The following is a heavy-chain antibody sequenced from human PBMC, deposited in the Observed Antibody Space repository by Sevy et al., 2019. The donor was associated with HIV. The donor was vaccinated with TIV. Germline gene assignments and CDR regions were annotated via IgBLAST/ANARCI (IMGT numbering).Heavy chain of an antibody. CDR3: ARHQLRVSATGFDY. V-gene: IGHV3-48*01. J-gene: IGHJ4*02. D-gene: IGHD6-13*01. Sequence: GGSLRLSCAASGFTFSNYNMDWVRQAPAKGLEWVSYITFSSNTIYYADSVKGRFTISRDNAKKSLYLQMNSLRAEDTAVYYCARHQLRVSATGFDYWGQGTLVTVSS. CDR2: ITFSSNTI. CDR1: GFTFSNYN.